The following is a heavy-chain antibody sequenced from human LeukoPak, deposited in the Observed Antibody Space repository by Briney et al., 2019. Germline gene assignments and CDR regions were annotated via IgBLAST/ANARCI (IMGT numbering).Heavy chain of an antibody. J-gene: IGHJ6*03. Sequence: ASVKVSCKASGYTFTSYYIHWVRQAPGQGLEWMGIINPSGGSTNYAQKFLGRVTITADESTSTAYMELRSLRSDDTAVYYCARAHCSGGSCYGGSYFYYYMDVWGKGTTVTISS. D-gene: IGHD2-15*01. CDR1: GYTFTSYY. CDR2: INPSGGST. CDR3: ARAHCSGGSCYGGSYFYYYMDV. V-gene: IGHV1-46*01.